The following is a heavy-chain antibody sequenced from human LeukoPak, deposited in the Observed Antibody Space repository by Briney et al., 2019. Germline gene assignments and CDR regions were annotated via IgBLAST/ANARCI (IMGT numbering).Heavy chain of an antibody. CDR3: ARDWAAAPVY. CDR1: GFTFSSYE. CDR2: ISSSGSTI. J-gene: IGHJ4*02. D-gene: IGHD6-13*01. V-gene: IGHV3-48*03. Sequence: GGSLRLSCAASGFTFSSYEMNWVRQAPGKGLEWVSYISSSGSTIYYADSVKGRFTISRDNAKNSLYLQMNSLRAEDTAVYFCARDWAAAPVYWCQGTLVTVSS.